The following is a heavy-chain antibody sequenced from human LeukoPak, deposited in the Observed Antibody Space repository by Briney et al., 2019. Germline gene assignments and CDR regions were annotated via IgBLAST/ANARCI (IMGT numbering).Heavy chain of an antibody. V-gene: IGHV3-23*01. CDR2: ISGTAAAT. D-gene: IGHD2-2*02. Sequence: PGGTLRLSCAASGFTFSTYGMTWVRQAPGKGLEWVSGISGTAAATFYGDSVKGRFTISRDNSKNTLYLQMSSLRAEDTAVYYCAKKRPGDTLASLDYWGQGSLVTVSS. CDR3: AKKRPGDTLASLDY. CDR1: GFTFSTYG. J-gene: IGHJ4*02.